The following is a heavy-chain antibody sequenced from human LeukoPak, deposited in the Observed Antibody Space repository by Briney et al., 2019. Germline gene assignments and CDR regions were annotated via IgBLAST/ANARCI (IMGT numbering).Heavy chain of an antibody. D-gene: IGHD6-19*01. Sequence: GGSLRLSCAASGFTFSSYAMTWVRQALGKGLEWVSSIRGSGANTYYADSVKVRFTISRDNSKNTLYLQMNSLRAEDTAVYYCAKCRPDSNGCADHWGQGTLVTVSS. CDR3: AKCRPDSNGCADH. J-gene: IGHJ4*02. CDR1: GFTFSSYA. V-gene: IGHV3-23*01. CDR2: IRGSGANT.